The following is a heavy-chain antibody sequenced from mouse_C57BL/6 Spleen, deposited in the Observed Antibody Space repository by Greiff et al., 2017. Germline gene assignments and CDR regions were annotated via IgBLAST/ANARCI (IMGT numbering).Heavy chain of an antibody. J-gene: IGHJ4*01. V-gene: IGHV2-6-1*01. D-gene: IGHD1-1*01. Sequence: VQLQESGPGLVAPSQSLSITCTVSGFSLTSCGVHWVRQPPGKGQEWLVVIWSDGSTTYNSALKSRLSISKDNSKSQVFLKMNSLQTDDTAMYYCARHGGYGSHAMDYWGQGTSVTVSS. CDR1: GFSLTSCG. CDR2: IWSDGST. CDR3: ARHGGYGSHAMDY.